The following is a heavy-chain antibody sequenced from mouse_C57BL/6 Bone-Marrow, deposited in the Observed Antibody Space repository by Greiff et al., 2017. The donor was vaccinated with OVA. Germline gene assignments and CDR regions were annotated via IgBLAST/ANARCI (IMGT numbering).Heavy chain of an antibody. D-gene: IGHD3-2*02. V-gene: IGHV14-3*01. CDR2: IDPANGNT. Sequence: SVAELVRPGASVKLSCTASGFTIKNTYMHWVKQRPEQGLEWIGRIDPANGNTKYAPKFQGKATITADTSSNTAYLQLSSLTSEDTAIYYCQTAQSCDYWGQGTTLTVSS. CDR3: QTAQSCDY. CDR1: GFTIKNTY. J-gene: IGHJ2*01.